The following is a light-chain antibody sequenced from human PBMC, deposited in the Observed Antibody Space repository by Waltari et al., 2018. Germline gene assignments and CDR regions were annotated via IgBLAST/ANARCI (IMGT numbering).Light chain of an antibody. CDR3: QQYISGST. CDR2: QAS. Sequence: DIQMTQSPSALSASVGDRVTITCRASHSLNIWLAWYQQKPGKAPKLLISQASNLESGVPSRFSGSGSGTEFTLTISNLQPDDFATYYCQQYISGSTVGQGTKVEIK. V-gene: IGKV1-5*03. J-gene: IGKJ1*01. CDR1: HSLNIW.